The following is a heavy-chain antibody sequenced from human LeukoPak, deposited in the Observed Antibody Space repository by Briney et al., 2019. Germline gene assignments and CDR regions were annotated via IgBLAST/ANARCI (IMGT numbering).Heavy chain of an antibody. Sequence: SETLSLTCSVSGGSISSSGYYWGWIRQPPGKGLEWIGSIYYSRSTYYNPSLKSRVTISVDTSKNQFSLKLSSVTAADTAVYYCARGGYSSELDYWGQGTLVTVSS. CDR2: IYYSRST. CDR1: GGSISSSGYY. CDR3: ARGGYSSELDY. V-gene: IGHV4-39*07. D-gene: IGHD6-19*01. J-gene: IGHJ4*02.